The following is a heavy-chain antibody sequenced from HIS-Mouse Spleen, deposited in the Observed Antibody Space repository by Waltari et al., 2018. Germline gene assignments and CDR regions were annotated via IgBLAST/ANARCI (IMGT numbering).Heavy chain of an antibody. D-gene: IGHD2-15*01. CDR1: GGSISSSSYY. CDR3: ARHVFSGHIVVVVAATPNAFDI. V-gene: IGHV4-39*01. Sequence: QLQLQESGPGLVKPSETLSLTCTVSGGSISSSSYYWGWIRQPPGKGLEWIGSIYYSGGTYYNPSLKSRVTISVDTSKNQFSLKLSSVTAADTAVYYCARHVFSGHIVVVVAATPNAFDIWGQGTMVTVSS. J-gene: IGHJ3*02. CDR2: IYYSGGT.